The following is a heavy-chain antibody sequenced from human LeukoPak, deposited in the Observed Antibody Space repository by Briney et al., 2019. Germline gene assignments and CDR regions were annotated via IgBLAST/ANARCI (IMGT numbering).Heavy chain of an antibody. CDR2: IKYSGSS. D-gene: IGHD3-3*01. V-gene: IGHV4-59*01. CDR3: ARIVWSGTNWFDP. Sequence: PSETLSLTCTVSGGSISSYYWIWIRQPPGKGLEWIGYIKYSGSSNYNPSLKSRVTISVDTSKNQLSLKLSSVTAADTAVYYCARIVWSGTNWFDPWGQGALVTVSS. CDR1: GGSISSYY. J-gene: IGHJ5*02.